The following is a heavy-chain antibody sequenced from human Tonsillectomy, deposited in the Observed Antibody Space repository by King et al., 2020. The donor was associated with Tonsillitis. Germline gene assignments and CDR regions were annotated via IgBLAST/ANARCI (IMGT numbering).Heavy chain of an antibody. J-gene: IGHJ1*01. CDR2: IYYSGST. CDR1: GGSISSSSYY. V-gene: IGHV4-39*01. Sequence: LQLQESGPGLVKPSETLSLTCTVSGGSISSSSYYWGWIRQPPGKGLEWIGSIYYSGSTYYNPSLKSRVTISVDTSKNQFSLKLSSVTAADTAVYYCARHWSDGEYCTNGVCPEYCQHGGQGTLVTVSS. D-gene: IGHD2-8*01. CDR3: ARHWSDGEYCTNGVCPEYCQH.